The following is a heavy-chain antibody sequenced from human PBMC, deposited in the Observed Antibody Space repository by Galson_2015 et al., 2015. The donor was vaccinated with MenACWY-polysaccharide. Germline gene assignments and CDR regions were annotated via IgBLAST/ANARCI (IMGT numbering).Heavy chain of an antibody. D-gene: IGHD1-26*01. CDR3: GRVEKYSGSYYILH. CDR2: IYYSGRT. V-gene: IGHV4-30-4*01. J-gene: IGHJ4*02. CDR1: GGSISSGDSY. Sequence: TLSLTCTVSGGSISSGDSYWSWIRQSPGKGLEWIGYIYYSGRTNYSPSLKSRATVSLDTSKNQFSLKLSFVTAADTAVYYCGRVEKYSGSYYILHWGQGTLVTVSS.